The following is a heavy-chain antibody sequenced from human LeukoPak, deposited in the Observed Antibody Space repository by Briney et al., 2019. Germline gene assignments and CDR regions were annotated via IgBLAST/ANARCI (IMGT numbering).Heavy chain of an antibody. Sequence: PGGSLRLSCAASGFTFSDYYMSWIRQAPGQGLEWVSYISSSGSTIYYADSVKGRFTISRDNAKNSLYLQMNSLRAEDTAVYYCASPVHGGYYDGSNVFDIWGQETMVTVSS. CDR3: ASPVHGGYYDGSNVFDI. CDR1: GFTFSDYY. V-gene: IGHV3-11*01. D-gene: IGHD3-22*01. CDR2: ISSSGSTI. J-gene: IGHJ3*02.